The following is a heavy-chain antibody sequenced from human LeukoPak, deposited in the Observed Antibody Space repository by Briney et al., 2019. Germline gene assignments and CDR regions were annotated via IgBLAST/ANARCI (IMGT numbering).Heavy chain of an antibody. Sequence: PGGSLRLSCAACGFTFSDYSMTWVRQAPGKGLEWVSSISSSARSQYYTDSLKGRISISRDNAKNSLYLQMNSLRPEDTAVYYCAEGIGDYLPYYFDYWGQGTLVTVSS. D-gene: IGHD4-17*01. CDR2: ISSSARSQ. CDR3: AEGIGDYLPYYFDY. CDR1: GFTFSDYS. V-gene: IGHV3-21*01. J-gene: IGHJ4*02.